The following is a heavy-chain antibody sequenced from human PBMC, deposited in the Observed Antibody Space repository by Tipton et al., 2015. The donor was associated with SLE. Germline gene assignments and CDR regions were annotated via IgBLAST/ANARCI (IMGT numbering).Heavy chain of an antibody. CDR2: IYYSGST. V-gene: IGHV4-59*01. Sequence: LSLTCTVSGGSISSYYWSWIRQPPGKGLEWIGYIYYSGSTNYNPSLKSRVTISVDTSKNQFSLKLSSVTAADTAVYYCARDPAARRGMDVWGQGTTVTVSS. D-gene: IGHD6-6*01. CDR1: GGSISSYY. CDR3: ARDPAARRGMDV. J-gene: IGHJ6*02.